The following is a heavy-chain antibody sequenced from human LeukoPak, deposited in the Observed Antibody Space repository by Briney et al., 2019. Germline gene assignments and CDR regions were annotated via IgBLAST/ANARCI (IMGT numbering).Heavy chain of an antibody. D-gene: IGHD2-2*01. Sequence: PSETLSLTCTVSGGSISSSSYYWGWIRQPPGKGLEWIGSIYYSGSTYYNPSLKSRVTISVDTSKNQFSLELSSVTAADTAVYYCARLRYCSSTSCPRAAFDIWGQGTMVTVSS. CDR2: IYYSGST. CDR1: GGSISSSSYY. V-gene: IGHV4-39*01. J-gene: IGHJ3*02. CDR3: ARLRYCSSTSCPRAAFDI.